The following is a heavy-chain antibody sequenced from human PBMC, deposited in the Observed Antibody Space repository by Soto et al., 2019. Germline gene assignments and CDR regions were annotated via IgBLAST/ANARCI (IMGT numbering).Heavy chain of an antibody. Sequence: GGSRIPCCAATGFTFGSYCMRWVPQAPGKGLELVAVISYDGSNKYYADSVKGRFTISRDNSKNTLYLQMDSLRAEDTAVYYCAKDLRVDYGGNSDTSEFDYWGQGT. CDR1: GFTFGSYC. J-gene: IGHJ4*02. CDR2: ISYDGSNK. D-gene: IGHD4-17*01. V-gene: IGHV3-30*18. CDR3: AKDLRVDYGGNSDTSEFDY.